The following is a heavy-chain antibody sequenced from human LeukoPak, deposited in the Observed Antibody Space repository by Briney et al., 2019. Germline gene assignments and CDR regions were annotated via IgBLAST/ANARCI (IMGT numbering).Heavy chain of an antibody. CDR3: ARGHFGMDV. Sequence: GGSLRLSCAASGFTFSYYWMSWVRQAPGKGLEWVANINQAGSEEYCVDSLKGRFTIPRDNAKNLLYLQMNSLRAEDTAVYSCARGHFGMDVWGQGTTVIVSS. CDR1: GFTFSYYW. J-gene: IGHJ6*02. V-gene: IGHV3-7*04. CDR2: INQAGSEE.